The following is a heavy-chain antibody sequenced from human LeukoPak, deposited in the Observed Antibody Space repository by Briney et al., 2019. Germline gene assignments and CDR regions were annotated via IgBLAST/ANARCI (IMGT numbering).Heavy chain of an antibody. CDR1: GGSIRNYY. D-gene: IGHD3-10*01. CDR3: ARSGIRGPEYYFDY. V-gene: IGHV4-59*01. CDR2: VHSSGST. Sequence: SETLSLTCSVSGGSIRNYYWTWIRQSPGKGLEWVGYVHSSGSTNYNPSLKSRVTMSVDPSKNQFSLRLRSVTAAETAIYYCARSGIRGPEYYFDYWGRGALVTVSS. J-gene: IGHJ4*02.